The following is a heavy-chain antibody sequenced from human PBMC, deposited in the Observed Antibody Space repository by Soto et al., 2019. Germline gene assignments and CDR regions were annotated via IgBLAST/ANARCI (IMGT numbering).Heavy chain of an antibody. V-gene: IGHV3-21*01. Sequence: EVQLVESGGGLVKPGGSLRLSCAASGFTFSSYSMNWVRQAPGKGLEWVSSISSSSSYIYYADSVKGRFTISRDNAKNSLYLQMNSLRAEDTAVYYCARDERLRGRWLQSGDAFDIWGQGTMVTVSS. CDR2: ISSSSSYI. D-gene: IGHD3-10*01. CDR1: GFTFSSYS. CDR3: ARDERLRGRWLQSGDAFDI. J-gene: IGHJ3*02.